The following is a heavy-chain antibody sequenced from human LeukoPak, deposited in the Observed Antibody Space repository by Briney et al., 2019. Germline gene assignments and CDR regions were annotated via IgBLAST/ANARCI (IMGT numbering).Heavy chain of an antibody. CDR1: GYTFTGYY. CDR2: ISAYNGNT. CDR3: ARDPSFDP. Sequence: ASVKVSCKASGYTFTGYYMHWVRQAPGRGLEWMGWISAYNGNTNYAQKLQGRVTMTTDTSTSTAYMELRSLRSDDTAVYYCARDPSFDPWGQGTLVTVSS. V-gene: IGHV1-18*04. J-gene: IGHJ5*02.